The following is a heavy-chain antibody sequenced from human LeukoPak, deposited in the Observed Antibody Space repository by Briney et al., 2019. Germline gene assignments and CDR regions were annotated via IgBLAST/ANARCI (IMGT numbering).Heavy chain of an antibody. D-gene: IGHD3-22*01. CDR2: IKDKGDGGTT. CDR3: TTVRYDRSAYVDH. J-gene: IGHJ4*02. CDR1: WLNLRTAW. V-gene: IGHV3-15*01. Sequence: GDPLRHSHAASWLNLRTAWKICAPPAPERGGECLVRIKDKGDGGTTDYAPPVKGTFTISRDDSINTLYLQMNNLKTEDTAVYYCTTVRYDRSAYVDHWGQGTLVTVSS.